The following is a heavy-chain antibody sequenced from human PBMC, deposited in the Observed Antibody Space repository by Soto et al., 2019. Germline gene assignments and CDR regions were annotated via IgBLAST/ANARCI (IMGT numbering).Heavy chain of an antibody. D-gene: IGHD2-2*01. CDR3: ARDDCTSANCYAYNWFDP. CDR2: ISTYNGNT. Sequence: GASVKVSCKASGYTFSRYGISWVRQAPGQGLEWMGWISTYNGNTNYAQRFQGRVTLTRDTSTDTVSLELSGLRSDDTAVYYCARDDCTSANCYAYNWFDPWGQGTLVTV. J-gene: IGHJ5*02. V-gene: IGHV1-18*04. CDR1: GYTFSRYG.